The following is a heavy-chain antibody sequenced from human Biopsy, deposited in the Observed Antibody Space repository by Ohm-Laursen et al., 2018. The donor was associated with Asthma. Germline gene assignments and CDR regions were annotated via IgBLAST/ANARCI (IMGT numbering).Heavy chain of an antibody. CDR1: GFTFSTSW. J-gene: IGHJ4*02. D-gene: IGHD2-15*01. V-gene: IGHV3-7*05. CDR2: IKEDGSEK. CDR3: VRDVDLRSVY. Sequence: SLRLSYAASGFTFSTSWMTWVRQAPGKGLEWVANIKEDGSEKNYVDSVKGRFTISRDNGKNSLYLQMNSLRAEDTAVYYCVRDVDLRSVYWGQGTLATVSS.